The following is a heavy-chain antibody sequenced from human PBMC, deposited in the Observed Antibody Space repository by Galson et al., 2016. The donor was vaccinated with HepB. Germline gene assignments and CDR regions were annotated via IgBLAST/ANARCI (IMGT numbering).Heavy chain of an antibody. Sequence: APGQGLEWMGGIIPIFGTANYAQKFQGRVTITADESTNTVYIKLSSLRSEDTAVYYCARERGWEVHLYYFNSWGQGTLVTVSS. V-gene: IGHV1-69*01. CDR3: ARERGWEVHLYYFNS. CDR2: IIPIFGTA. D-gene: IGHD1-26*01. J-gene: IGHJ4*02.